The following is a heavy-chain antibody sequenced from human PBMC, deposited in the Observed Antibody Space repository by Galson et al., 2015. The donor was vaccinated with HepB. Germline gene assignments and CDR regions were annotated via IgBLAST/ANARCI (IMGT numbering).Heavy chain of an antibody. D-gene: IGHD3-10*01. J-gene: IGHJ3*02. CDR1: GFTFSSYA. V-gene: IGHV3-30*04. CDR2: ISYDGSNK. Sequence: SLRLSCAASGFTFSSYAMHWVRQAPGKGLEWVAVISYDGSNKYYADSVKGRFTISRDNSKNTLYLQMNSLRAEDTAVYYCARDHRGRRAALDIWGQGTMVTVSS. CDR3: ARDHRGRRAALDI.